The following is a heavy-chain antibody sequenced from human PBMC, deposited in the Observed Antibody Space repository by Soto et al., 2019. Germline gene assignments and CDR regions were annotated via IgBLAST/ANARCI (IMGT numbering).Heavy chain of an antibody. J-gene: IGHJ6*03. CDR3: ARVFSYPPIVVVPAAPSYYYYYYMDV. CDR1: GFTFSDYY. Sequence: VQLVESGGGLVQPGGSLRLSCAASGFTFSDYYMSWIRQAPGKGLEWVSYISSSGSTIYYADSVKGRFTISRDNAKNSLYLQMNSLRAEDTAVYYCARVFSYPPIVVVPAAPSYYYYYYMDVWGKGTTVTVSS. D-gene: IGHD2-2*01. V-gene: IGHV3-11*01. CDR2: ISSSGSTI.